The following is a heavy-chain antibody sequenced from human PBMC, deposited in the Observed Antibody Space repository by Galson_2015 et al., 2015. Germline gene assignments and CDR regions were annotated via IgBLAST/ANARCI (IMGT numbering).Heavy chain of an antibody. J-gene: IGHJ4*02. CDR3: ARATWIDY. D-gene: IGHD2/OR15-2a*01. CDR2: IKQDGSER. CDR1: GFTFNSYW. Sequence: LRLSCAASGFTFNSYWMSWVRQAPGKGLEWVANIKQDGSERYYVDSVKGRFTISRDNAENSLYLQMNSLRAEDMAVYYCARATWIDYWGQGPLVTVSS. V-gene: IGHV3-7*01.